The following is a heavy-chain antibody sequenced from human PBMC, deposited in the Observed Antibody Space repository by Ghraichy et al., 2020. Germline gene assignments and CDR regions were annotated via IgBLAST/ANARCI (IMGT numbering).Heavy chain of an antibody. CDR2: INHSGST. D-gene: IGHD5-18*01. CDR1: GGSFSGYY. J-gene: IGHJ5*02. Sequence: SETLSLTCAVYGGSFSGYYWSWIRQPPGKGLEWIGEINHSGSTNYNPSLKSRVTISVDTSKNQFSLKLSSVTAADTAVYYCARVGRIRGYSYGYPPLYNWFDPWGQGTLVTVSS. V-gene: IGHV4-34*01. CDR3: ARVGRIRGYSYGYPPLYNWFDP.